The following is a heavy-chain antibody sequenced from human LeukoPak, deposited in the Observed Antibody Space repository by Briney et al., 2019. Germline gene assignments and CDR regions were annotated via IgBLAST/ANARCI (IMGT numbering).Heavy chain of an antibody. CDR1: GYTFTSYD. CDR2: MNPNSGNT. V-gene: IGHV1-8*01. Sequence: ASVKVSCKASGYTFTSYDINWVRQATGQGLEWMGWMNPNSGNTGYAQKFQGRVTMTRNTSISTAYMELSSLRSEDTAVYYCARGRRYSSGWYLGVYWGQGTLVTVSS. D-gene: IGHD6-19*01. J-gene: IGHJ4*02. CDR3: ARGRRYSSGWYLGVY.